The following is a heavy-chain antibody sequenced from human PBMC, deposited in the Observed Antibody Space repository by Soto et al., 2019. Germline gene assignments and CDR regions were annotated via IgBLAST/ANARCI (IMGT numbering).Heavy chain of an antibody. V-gene: IGHV4-59*01. CDR2: IYYSGST. Sequence: QVQLQESGPGLVKPSETLSLTCTVSGGSISSYYWSWIRQPPGKGLEWIGYIYYSGSTNYNPSLKSRVTISVDTSKNQFPLKLSSVTAADTAVYYCARDRGELLRFDYWGQGTLVTVSS. J-gene: IGHJ4*02. D-gene: IGHD1-26*01. CDR3: ARDRGELLRFDY. CDR1: GGSISSYY.